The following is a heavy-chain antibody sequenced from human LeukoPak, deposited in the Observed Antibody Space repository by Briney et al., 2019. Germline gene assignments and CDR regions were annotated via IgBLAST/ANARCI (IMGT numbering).Heavy chain of an antibody. V-gene: IGHV3-53*01. CDR1: GFTVSSNY. CDR2: IYSGGST. J-gene: IGHJ4*02. Sequence: PGGSLRLSCAASGFTVSSNYMSWVRQAPGKGLEWVSVIYSGGSTYYADSVKGRFTISRDNSKNTLYLQMNSLRAEDTAVYYCARDDGGGGPGEQSFDYWGQGTLVTVSS. CDR3: ARDDGGGGPGEQSFDY. D-gene: IGHD7-27*01.